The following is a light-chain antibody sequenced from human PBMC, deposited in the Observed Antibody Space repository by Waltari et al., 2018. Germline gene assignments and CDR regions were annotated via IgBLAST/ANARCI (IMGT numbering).Light chain of an antibody. V-gene: IGKV3D-20*01. CDR1: QSVSSSY. CDR2: DAS. CDR3: QQYGSSPPLT. Sequence: EIVLTQSPATLSFSPGESATLPCGASQSVSSSYLAWYQQKPGLAPRLLIYDASSRATGIPDRFSGSGSGTDFTLTISRLEPEDFAVYYCQQYGSSPPLTFGGGTKVEIK. J-gene: IGKJ4*01.